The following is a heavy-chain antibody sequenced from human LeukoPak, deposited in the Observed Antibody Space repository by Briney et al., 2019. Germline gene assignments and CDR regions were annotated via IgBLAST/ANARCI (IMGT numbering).Heavy chain of an antibody. J-gene: IGHJ4*02. CDR3: ARDPRAGWSYFNLYYFDY. D-gene: IGHD1-26*01. CDR1: GFTFSDYY. V-gene: IGHV3-11*01. Sequence: GGSLRLSCAASGFTFSDYYMSWIRQAPGKGLEWVSYISSSGSTIYYADSVKGRFTISRDNAENSLYLQMNSLRAEDTAVYYCARDPRAGWSYFNLYYFDYWGQGTLVTVSS. CDR2: ISSSGSTI.